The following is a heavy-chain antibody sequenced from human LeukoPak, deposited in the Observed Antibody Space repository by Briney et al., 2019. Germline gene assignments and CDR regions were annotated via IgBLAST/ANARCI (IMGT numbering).Heavy chain of an antibody. CDR2: INSDGSST. D-gene: IGHD6-13*01. V-gene: IGHV3-74*01. J-gene: IGHJ4*02. Sequence: PGESLRLSCVASGFTFSNYWMHWVRQAPGKGLVWVSYINSDGSSTSYADSVKGRFTISRDNAKNTLYLQMNSLRAEDTAVYYCARDKFGAAGNLFDYWGQGTLVTVSS. CDR3: ARDKFGAAGNLFDY. CDR1: GFTFSNYW.